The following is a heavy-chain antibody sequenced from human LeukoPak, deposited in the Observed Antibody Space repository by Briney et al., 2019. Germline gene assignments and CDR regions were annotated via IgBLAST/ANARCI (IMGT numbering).Heavy chain of an antibody. CDR3: ARIDYFYGMDV. CDR2: ISSSSSYI. Sequence: PGGSLRLSCAASGFTFSTYGMNWVRQAPGKGLEWVSSISSSSSYIYYADSVKGRFTISRDNAKNSLYPQMNSLRAEDTAVYYCARIDYFYGMDVWGQGTTVTVSS. CDR1: GFTFSTYG. V-gene: IGHV3-21*01. J-gene: IGHJ6*02.